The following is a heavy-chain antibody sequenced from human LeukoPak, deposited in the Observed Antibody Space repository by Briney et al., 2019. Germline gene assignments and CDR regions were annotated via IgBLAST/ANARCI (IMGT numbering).Heavy chain of an antibody. CDR2: IYYSGST. Sequence: PSETLSLTCTVSGGSISSYYLSWIRQAPGKGLEWVWYIYYSGSTNYNPSLKSRVTISVDTSKNQFPLKLRAVTAADTAVDYCARDNCGGDCYDDYWGEGALVTVSS. CDR3: ARDNCGGDCYDDY. D-gene: IGHD2-21*02. J-gene: IGHJ4*02. CDR1: GGSISSYY. V-gene: IGHV4-59*01.